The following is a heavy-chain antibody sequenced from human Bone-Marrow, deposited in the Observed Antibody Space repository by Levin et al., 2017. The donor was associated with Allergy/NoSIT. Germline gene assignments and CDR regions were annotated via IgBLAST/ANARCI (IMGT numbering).Heavy chain of an antibody. Sequence: GGSLRLSCAASGILFSSYDMNWVRQAPGKGLEWVSSISAGGNYIYYADSVKGRFTISRDNAKNSLFLQMNSLRAEDTAVYYYASWAMYPYDRSAFDYFCYAIAVSGQGPTLTVSS. CDR1: GILFSSYD. D-gene: IGHD3-22*01. V-gene: IGHV3-21*01. J-gene: IGHJ6*02. CDR3: ASWAMYPYDRSAFDYFCYAIAV. CDR2: ISAGGNYI.